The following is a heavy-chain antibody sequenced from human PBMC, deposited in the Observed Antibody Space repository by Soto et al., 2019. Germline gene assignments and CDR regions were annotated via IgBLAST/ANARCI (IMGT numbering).Heavy chain of an antibody. CDR2: IWYDGSKI. V-gene: IGHV3-33*01. CDR1: GFSFSSYG. D-gene: IGHD6-13*01. CDR3: ARDQQQLATGFDH. J-gene: IGHJ4*02. Sequence: QVQLVESGGGVVQHGRSLRLSCAASGFSFSSYGMHWVRQAPGKGLEWVSVIWYDGSKIYYADSVKGRFTISRDNSKKMLYLQKNSLRAEDTAVYYCARDQQQLATGFDHWGQGILVNVSS.